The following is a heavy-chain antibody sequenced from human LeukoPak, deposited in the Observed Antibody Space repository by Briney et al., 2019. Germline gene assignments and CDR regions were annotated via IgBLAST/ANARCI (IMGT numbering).Heavy chain of an antibody. J-gene: IGHJ4*02. CDR3: ARDSPDYDILTGYRDAPTDY. V-gene: IGHV3-7*01. Sequence: GGSLRLSCAASGFTFSSYAMSWVRQAPGKGLEWVANIKQDGSEKYYVDSVKGRFTISRDNAKNSLYLQMNSLRAEDTAVYYCARDSPDYDILTGYRDAPTDYWGQGTLVTVSS. CDR1: GFTFSSYA. D-gene: IGHD3-9*01. CDR2: IKQDGSEK.